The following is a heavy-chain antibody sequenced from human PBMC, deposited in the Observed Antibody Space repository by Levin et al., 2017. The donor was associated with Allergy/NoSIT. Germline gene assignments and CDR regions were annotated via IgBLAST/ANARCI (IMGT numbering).Heavy chain of an antibody. D-gene: IGHD6-13*01. CDR3: ATEGSSSWYNWFDP. CDR2: ISPASSTI. Sequence: LSLTCAASGFTFSSYSMTWVRQAPGKGLEWVSYISPASSTIYYADSVKGRFTISRDNAKNSLYLQMNSLTDEDTADYYCATEGSSSWYNWFDPWGQGILVTVSS. J-gene: IGHJ5*02. V-gene: IGHV3-48*02. CDR1: GFTFSSYS.